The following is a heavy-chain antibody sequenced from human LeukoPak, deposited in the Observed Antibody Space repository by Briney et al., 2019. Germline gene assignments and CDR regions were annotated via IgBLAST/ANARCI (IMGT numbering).Heavy chain of an antibody. CDR3: AKHWELVDAFDI. D-gene: IGHD1-26*01. CDR2: IWPDGSNK. V-gene: IGHV3-33*06. Sequence: GGSLRLSCATSGFTFSTYGIHWVRQAPGKGLEWVAVIWPDGSNKYYADSVKGRFTISRDNSKNTLYLQMNSLRAEDTAVYYCAKHWELVDAFDIWGQGTMVTVSS. J-gene: IGHJ3*02. CDR1: GFTFSTYG.